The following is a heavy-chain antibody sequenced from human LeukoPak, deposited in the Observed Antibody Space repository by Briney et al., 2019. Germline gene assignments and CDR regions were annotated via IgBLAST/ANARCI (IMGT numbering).Heavy chain of an antibody. CDR3: ARDSGITTSYYYMDV. CDR2: IYSGGST. CDR1: GLTVSSNY. D-gene: IGHD4-11*01. Sequence: GGSLRLSCAASGLTVSSNYMSWVRQAPGKGLEWVSVIYSGGSTYYADSVKGRFTISRDNSKNTLYLQMNSLRAEDTAVYYCARDSGITTSYYYMDVWGKGTTVTVSS. J-gene: IGHJ6*03. V-gene: IGHV3-53*01.